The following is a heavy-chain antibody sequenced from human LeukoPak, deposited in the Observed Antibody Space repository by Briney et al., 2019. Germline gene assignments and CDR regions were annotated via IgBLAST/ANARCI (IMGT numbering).Heavy chain of an antibody. J-gene: IGHJ4*02. D-gene: IGHD1-1*01. Sequence: GGSLRLSCAASGFSFSTYAMSWVRQAPGKGLEWVSTISGSGDNTYYADSLKGRFTISRDSSKNTLYLQMNSLRAEDTAVYYCAKPTKTATAPDFRGQGTLVTVSS. CDR1: GFSFSTYA. V-gene: IGHV3-23*01. CDR2: ISGSGDNT. CDR3: AKPTKTATAPDF.